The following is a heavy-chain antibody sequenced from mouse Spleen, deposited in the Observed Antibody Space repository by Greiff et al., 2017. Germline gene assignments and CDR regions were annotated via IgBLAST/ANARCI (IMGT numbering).Heavy chain of an antibody. D-gene: IGHD1-1*01. Sequence: QVQLQQPGAELVMPGASVKLSCKASGYTFTSYWMHWVKQRPGQGLEWIGEIDPSDSYTNYNQKFKGKATLTVDKSSSTAYMQLSSLTSEDSAVYYCARCVANSYYFDYWGQGTTLTVSS. V-gene: IGHV1-69*01. CDR2: IDPSDSYT. CDR3: ARCVANSYYFDY. J-gene: IGHJ2*01. CDR1: GYTFTSYW.